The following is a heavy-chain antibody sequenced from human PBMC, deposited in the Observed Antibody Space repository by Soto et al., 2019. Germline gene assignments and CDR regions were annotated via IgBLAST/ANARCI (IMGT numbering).Heavy chain of an antibody. CDR2: VVYDGSKK. CDR3: ARDRGYRRYFDSSGFWADS. Sequence: LRXSCAASGFTFIKYVMDWVRQAPGKGLEWVAAVVYDGSKKYYADSVKGRFTVSRDNYKNTLFLEMNALRAEDTAVYYCARDRGYRRYFDSSGFWADSWGQGTLVTVSS. CDR1: GFTFIKYV. V-gene: IGHV3-33*01. D-gene: IGHD3-22*01. J-gene: IGHJ4*02.